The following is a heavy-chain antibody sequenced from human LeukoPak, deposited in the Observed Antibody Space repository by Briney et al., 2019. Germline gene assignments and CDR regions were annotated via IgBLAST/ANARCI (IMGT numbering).Heavy chain of an antibody. D-gene: IGHD4-23*01. V-gene: IGHV4-59*01. CDR3: ARVDYGGNSEGYYYYMDV. CDR2: IYYSGST. CDR1: GGSISSYY. Sequence: KPSETLSLTCTVSGGSISSYYWSWIRQPPGKGLEWIGYIYYSGSTNYNPSLKSRVTISVDTSKNQFSLKLSSVTAADTAVYYCARVDYGGNSEGYYYYMDVWGKGTTVTVSS. J-gene: IGHJ6*03.